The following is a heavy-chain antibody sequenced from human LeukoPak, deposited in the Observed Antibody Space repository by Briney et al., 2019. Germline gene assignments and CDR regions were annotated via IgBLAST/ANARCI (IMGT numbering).Heavy chain of an antibody. D-gene: IGHD5-24*01. J-gene: IGHJ4*02. Sequence: GGSLRLSCTASGFTFGDYAMSWVRQAPGKGLEWVGFIRSRTYGGTPEYAASVKGRFTISRDDSRSIAYLQMISLKTEDTAVYYCTRIRDAYTLDYWGQGTLVTVPS. V-gene: IGHV3-49*04. CDR1: GFTFGDYA. CDR3: TRIRDAYTLDY. CDR2: IRSRTYGGTP.